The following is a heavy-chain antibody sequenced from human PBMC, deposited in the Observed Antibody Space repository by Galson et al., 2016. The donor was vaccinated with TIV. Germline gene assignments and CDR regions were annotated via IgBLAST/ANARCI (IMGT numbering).Heavy chain of an antibody. CDR3: ARHGPWSFYFDS. J-gene: IGHJ4*02. CDR1: GGSISSSTYF. D-gene: IGHD3-16*01. Sequence: ETLSLTCTVSGGSISSSTYFWGWIRQPPGKGLEWIGTIYYDGTTYYNPPLKSRVTMSVDASKSQISLRLSSVTAADTSVYFCARHGPWSFYFDSWGQGTLVTVSS. CDR2: IYYDGTT. V-gene: IGHV4-39*01.